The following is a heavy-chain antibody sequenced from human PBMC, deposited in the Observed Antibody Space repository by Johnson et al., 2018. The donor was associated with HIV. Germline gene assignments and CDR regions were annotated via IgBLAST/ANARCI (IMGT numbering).Heavy chain of an antibody. D-gene: IGHD2-15*01. J-gene: IGHJ3*02. V-gene: IGHV3-20*04. CDR1: GFSVDDYG. CDR3: AREVVAAEGAGAFDI. Sequence: VQLVESGGGVVRPGGSLRLSCEGSGFSVDDYGMSWVRQAPGKGLEWVSGVNWNGVSTNYADSVKGRFSIFRDNVKNSLYLQMDSLRDEDTALYYCAREVVAAEGAGAFDIWGQGTMVTVSS. CDR2: VNWNGVST.